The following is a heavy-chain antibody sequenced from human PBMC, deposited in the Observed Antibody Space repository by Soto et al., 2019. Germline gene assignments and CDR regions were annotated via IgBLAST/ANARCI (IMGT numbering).Heavy chain of an antibody. D-gene: IGHD3-3*01. J-gene: IGHJ4*02. V-gene: IGHV4-34*01. CDR1: GGSFSVYY. CDR3: ARYYDFWTGLDY. CDR2: INHSGST. Sequence: SDTLSLTCAVYGGSFSVYYWSWIRQPPGKGLEWIGEINHSGSTNYNPSLKSRVTISVDTSKNQFSLKLSSVTAADTAVYYCARYYDFWTGLDYWGQGILVTVSS.